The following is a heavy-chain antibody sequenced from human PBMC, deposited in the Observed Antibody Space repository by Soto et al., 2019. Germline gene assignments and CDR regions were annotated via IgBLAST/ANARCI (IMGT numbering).Heavy chain of an antibody. CDR2: ISGSGGST. D-gene: IGHD6-6*01. V-gene: IGHV3-23*01. CDR1: GFTFSSYA. Sequence: GGSLRLSCAASGFTFSSYAMSWVRQAPGKGLEWVSAISGSGGSTYYADSVKGRFTISRDNSKNTLYLQMNSLRAEDTAVYYCAKDNSTSIAARLLFMDLHYYYYGMDVWGQGTTVTVSS. J-gene: IGHJ6*02. CDR3: AKDNSTSIAARLLFMDLHYYYYGMDV.